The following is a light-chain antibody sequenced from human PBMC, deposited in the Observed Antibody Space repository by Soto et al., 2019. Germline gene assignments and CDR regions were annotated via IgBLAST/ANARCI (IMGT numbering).Light chain of an antibody. CDR2: AAS. CDR3: QQYYSYPAT. V-gene: IGKV1-8*01. J-gene: IGKJ3*01. CDR1: QGISSY. Sequence: AIRMTQSPSSFSASTGDRVTSTCRASQGISSYLAWYQQKPGKAPKLLIYAASTLQSGVPSRFSGSGSGTDFTLTISCLQSEDFATYYCQQYYSYPATFGPGTKVDIK.